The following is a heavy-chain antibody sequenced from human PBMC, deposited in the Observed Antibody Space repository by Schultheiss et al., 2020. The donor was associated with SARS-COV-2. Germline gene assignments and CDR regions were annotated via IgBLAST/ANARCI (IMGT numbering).Heavy chain of an antibody. CDR3: SRGRTSVIPSPVLGLGPHYFSYYMDV. J-gene: IGHJ6*03. V-gene: IGHV4-34*01. D-gene: IGHD6-19*01. CDR1: GESFNGFS. CDR2: VSHSGAT. Sequence: SETLSLTCAVYGESFNGFSWTWIRQSPGKGLEWIGQVSHSGATHYSPSLKRRVTISVDTSKSQFSLRLTSVTAADTAIYYCSRGRTSVIPSPVLGLGPHYFSYYMDVWGKGAAVTVSS.